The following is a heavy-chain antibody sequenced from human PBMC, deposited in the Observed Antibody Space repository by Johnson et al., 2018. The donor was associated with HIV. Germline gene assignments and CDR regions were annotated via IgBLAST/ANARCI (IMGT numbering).Heavy chain of an antibody. Sequence: VQLVESGGGFVQPGRSLRLSCAASGFTFDDYAMHWVRQAPGKGLEWVSGISWNSGSIGYADSVKGRFTISRDNDKNSLYLQMNSLRAEDTALYYCANLEYNSTDAFDIWGQGTLVTVSS. V-gene: IGHV3-9*01. J-gene: IGHJ3*02. CDR3: ANLEYNSTDAFDI. D-gene: IGHD6-6*01. CDR1: GFTFDDYA. CDR2: ISWNSGSI.